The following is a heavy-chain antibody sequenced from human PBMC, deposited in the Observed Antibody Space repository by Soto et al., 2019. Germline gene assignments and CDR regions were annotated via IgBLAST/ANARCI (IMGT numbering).Heavy chain of an antibody. D-gene: IGHD3-10*01. Sequence: EVQLLESGGGLVQPGGSLRLSCAASGVTFRSYAMSWLRQAPGKGLEWVSAISGSGGSTYYADSVKGRLTIARDNTKNTLYLQMNSLIADDTAVYHWAKASGWFGEFDYWGQGTLVTGSS. CDR3: AKASGWFGEFDY. CDR1: GVTFRSYA. V-gene: IGHV3-23*01. J-gene: IGHJ4*02. CDR2: ISGSGGST.